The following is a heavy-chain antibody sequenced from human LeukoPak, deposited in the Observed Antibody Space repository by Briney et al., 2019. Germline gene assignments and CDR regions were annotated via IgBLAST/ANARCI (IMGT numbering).Heavy chain of an antibody. CDR3: ARERMGAMVTYFDY. Sequence: GGSLRLSCAASGFTFSSYSMNWVRQAPGEGLEWVSSISSSSSYIYYADSVKGRFTISRDNAKNSLYLQMNSLRAEDTALYYCARERMGAMVTYFDYWGQGTLVTVSS. CDR1: GFTFSSYS. V-gene: IGHV3-21*04. CDR2: ISSSSSYI. D-gene: IGHD5-18*01. J-gene: IGHJ4*02.